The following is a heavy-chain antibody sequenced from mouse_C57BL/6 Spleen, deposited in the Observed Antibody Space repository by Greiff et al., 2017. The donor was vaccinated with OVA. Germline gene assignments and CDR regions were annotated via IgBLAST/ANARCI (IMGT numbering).Heavy chain of an antibody. CDR1: GYTFTEYT. Sequence: VMLVESGAELVKPGASVKLSCKASGYTFTEYTIHWVKQRSGQGLEWIGWFYPGSGSIKYNEKFKDKATLTADKSSSTVYMELSRLTSEDSAVYFCARHEDEDYGRGGWYFDVWGTGTTVTVSS. V-gene: IGHV1-62-2*01. J-gene: IGHJ1*03. CDR2: FYPGSGSI. D-gene: IGHD1-1*01. CDR3: ARHEDEDYGRGGWYFDV.